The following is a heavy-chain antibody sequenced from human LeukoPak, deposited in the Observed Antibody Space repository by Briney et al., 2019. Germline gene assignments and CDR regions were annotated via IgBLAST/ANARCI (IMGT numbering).Heavy chain of an antibody. J-gene: IGHJ5*02. V-gene: IGHV1-18*01. CDR2: INTNNGNT. CDR3: ARKRCTGDCYLFDP. D-gene: IGHD2-21*02. Sequence: ASVKVSCKASGYTFSTYGLMWVRQAPGQGLEWMGWINTNNGNTNYAQKFQGRVTMTTDTSTSTGYMELRSLRSDDTPVYYCARKRCTGDCYLFDPWGQGTLVTVSS. CDR1: GYTFSTYG.